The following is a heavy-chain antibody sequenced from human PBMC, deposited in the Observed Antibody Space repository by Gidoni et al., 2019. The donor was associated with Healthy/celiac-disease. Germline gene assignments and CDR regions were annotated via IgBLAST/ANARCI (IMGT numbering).Heavy chain of an antibody. Sequence: QVQLVQSGSEVKKPGASVKVSCKASGYTFTSYGISWVRTAPGQGLEWMGWISAYNGNTNYAQKLQGRVTMTPVTSTSTAYMELRRLRSDNTAVYYCARDGSSWRTYAYFDYWCQGTLVTLSS. CDR1: GYTFTSYG. V-gene: IGHV1-18*01. J-gene: IGHJ4*02. CDR2: ISAYNGNT. D-gene: IGHD6-13*01. CDR3: ARDGSSWRTYAYFDY.